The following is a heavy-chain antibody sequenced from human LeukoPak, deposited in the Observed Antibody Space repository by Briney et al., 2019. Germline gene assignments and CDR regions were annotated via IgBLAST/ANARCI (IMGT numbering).Heavy chain of an antibody. CDR3: ARVGSGWYFDY. CDR2: ISSSSSYI. D-gene: IGHD6-19*01. Sequence: GGSLRLSCAASGLTFSSYSMNWVRQAPGKGLEWVSSISSSSSYIYYADSVKGRFTISRDNAKNSLYLQMNSLRAEDTAVYYCARVGSGWYFDYWGQGTLVTVSS. CDR1: GLTFSSYS. V-gene: IGHV3-21*01. J-gene: IGHJ4*02.